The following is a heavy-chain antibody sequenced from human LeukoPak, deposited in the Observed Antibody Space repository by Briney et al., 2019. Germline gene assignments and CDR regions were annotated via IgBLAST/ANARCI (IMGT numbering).Heavy chain of an antibody. CDR3: ARDHYRRTAYYDSSGYYHNYYYYGMDV. CDR2: IYYRGST. J-gene: IGHJ6*02. Sequence: PSETLSLTCTVSGGSISSYYWSWIRQPPGKGLEWIGYIYYRGSTNYNPSLKSRVTISVDTSKNQFSLKLSSVTAADTAVYYCARDHYRRTAYYDSSGYYHNYYYYGMDVGGQGTTVTVSS. D-gene: IGHD3-22*01. CDR1: GGSISSYY. V-gene: IGHV4-59*01.